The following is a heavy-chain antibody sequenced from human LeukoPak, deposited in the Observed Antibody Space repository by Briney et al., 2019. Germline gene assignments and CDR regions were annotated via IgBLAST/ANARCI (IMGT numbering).Heavy chain of an antibody. D-gene: IGHD2/OR15-2a*01. CDR2: IYYSGST. CDR1: GGSISSSYYY. J-gene: IGHJ6*02. V-gene: IGHV4-39*01. CDR3: ARSFVSSALYYYYGMDV. Sequence: PSETLSLTCTVSGGSISSSYYYWGWIRQPPGKGLEWIGSIYYSGSTYYNPSLKSRVTISVDTSKNQFSLKLRSVTAADTAVYYCARSFVSSALYYYYGMDVWGQGTTVTVSS.